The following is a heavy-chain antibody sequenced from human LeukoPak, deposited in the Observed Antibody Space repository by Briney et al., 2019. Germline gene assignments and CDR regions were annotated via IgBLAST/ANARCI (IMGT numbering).Heavy chain of an antibody. CDR2: IADSGTTM. J-gene: IGHJ5*02. Sequence: NSGGSLRLSCAASGFTFSEYYMTWIRQAPGKGLEWISYIADSGTTMYYADSVKGRFTISRDNAKNSLYLQMNSLRVEDTAMYYCARVGSNWYWLDPWGQGTLVSVSS. CDR3: ARVGSNWYWLDP. V-gene: IGHV3-11*01. D-gene: IGHD6-13*01. CDR1: GFTFSEYY.